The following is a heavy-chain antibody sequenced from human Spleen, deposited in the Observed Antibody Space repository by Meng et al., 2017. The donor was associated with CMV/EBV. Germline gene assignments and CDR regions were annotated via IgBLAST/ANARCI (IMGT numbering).Heavy chain of an antibody. CDR3: ARRSGYYSGSGRDYYFDY. V-gene: IGHV4-39*07. CDR2: IYYSGST. D-gene: IGHD3-10*01. CDR1: GGSSSSSSYY. J-gene: IGHJ4*02. Sequence: SETLSLTCNVSGGSSSSSSYYWGWIRQPPGKGLEWIGSIYYSGSTYYNPSLKSRVTISVDTSKNQFSLKLSSVTAADTAVYYCARRSGYYSGSGRDYYFDYWGQGKLVTVSS.